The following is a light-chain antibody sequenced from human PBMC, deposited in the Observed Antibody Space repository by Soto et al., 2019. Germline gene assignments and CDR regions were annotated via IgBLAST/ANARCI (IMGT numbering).Light chain of an antibody. J-gene: IGKJ5*01. CDR2: WAS. V-gene: IGKV4-1*01. CDR1: QSVLYSSNNKTY. Sequence: DIVMTQSQDSLAVSLGERATINCKSSQSVLYSSNNKTYLTWYQQKPGQPPKLLIYWASTRESGVPDRFSGSGSGTDFTLTISSLQAEDVAVYSCQQHYVTPITFGQGTRLEIK. CDR3: QQHYVTPIT.